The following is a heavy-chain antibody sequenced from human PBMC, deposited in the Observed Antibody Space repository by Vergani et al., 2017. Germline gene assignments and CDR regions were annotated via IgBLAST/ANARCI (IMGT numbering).Heavy chain of an antibody. CDR2: IKSDGSIT. J-gene: IGHJ4*02. CDR1: GFSFNSYW. Sequence: DVHLAESGGGFFQPGGSLRLSCSASGFSFNSYWMHWVRQVPGKGLLWVSRIKSDGSITAYADSVMGRFTISRDNAQNTLYLQMNSLRVEDTALYYCAKDFRMTTVTTGFDYWGQGTLVTVSS. V-gene: IGHV3-74*03. CDR3: AKDFRMTTVTTGFDY. D-gene: IGHD4-17*01.